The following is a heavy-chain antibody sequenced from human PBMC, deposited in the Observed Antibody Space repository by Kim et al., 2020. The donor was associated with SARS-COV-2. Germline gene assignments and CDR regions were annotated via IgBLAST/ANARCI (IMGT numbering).Heavy chain of an antibody. D-gene: IGHD3-16*01. J-gene: IGHJ6*03. CDR1: GHTFTGHY. Sequence: ASVKVSCKASGHTFTGHYLHWVRQAPGQGLEWMGWINPNTGGTTYAQKFKGRVTLTRDTSINTGYMELTGLTSDDTAVYYCASEDEAYYINVWGEGTSVT. CDR2: INPNTGGT. V-gene: IGHV1-2*02. CDR3: ASEDEAYYINV.